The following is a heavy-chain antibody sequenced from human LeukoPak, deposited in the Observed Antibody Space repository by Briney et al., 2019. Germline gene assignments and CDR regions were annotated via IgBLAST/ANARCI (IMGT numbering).Heavy chain of an antibody. CDR1: GYTFTTYG. D-gene: IGHD3-10*01. CDR3: ARGFTVRGAIYYYMDV. Sequence: ASVKVSCKTSGYTFTTYGISWVRQAPGQGLEWMGWISTHTGKTAYAQKLQGRVTLTADTSTNTVYMELRSLRSDDTAVYYCARGFTVRGAIYYYMDVWGKGTTVTVSS. V-gene: IGHV1-18*01. CDR2: ISTHTGKT. J-gene: IGHJ6*03.